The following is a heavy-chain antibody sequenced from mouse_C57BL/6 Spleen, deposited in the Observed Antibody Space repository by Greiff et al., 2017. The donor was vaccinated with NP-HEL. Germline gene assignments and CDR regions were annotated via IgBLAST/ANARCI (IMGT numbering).Heavy chain of an antibody. D-gene: IGHD2-1*01. CDR3: ARRDIYYGNYDWYFDV. Sequence: QVQLQQPGAELVKPGASVKLSCKASGYTFTSYWMQWVKQRPGQGLEWIGEIDPSDSYTNYNQKFKGKATLTVDTSSSTAYMQLSSLTSEDSAVYYWARRDIYYGNYDWYFDVWGTGTTVTVSS. CDR2: IDPSDSYT. CDR1: GYTFTSYW. J-gene: IGHJ1*03. V-gene: IGHV1-50*01.